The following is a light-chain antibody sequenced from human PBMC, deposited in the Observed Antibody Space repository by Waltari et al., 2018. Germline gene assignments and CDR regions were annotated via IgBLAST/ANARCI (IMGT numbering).Light chain of an antibody. V-gene: IGLV1-36*01. CDR3: AAWDDSLKGVL. J-gene: IGLJ2*01. CDR2: ADD. Sequence: QSVLTQTPSVSEAPRQRVTIPCSGSRSNLGNNAEHWYQQVPGKAPKLLVFADDLLPSGVSDRFSGSKSGTSASLAISGLRSEDEGVYFCAAWDDSLKGVLFGGGTKLTVL. CDR1: RSNLGNNA.